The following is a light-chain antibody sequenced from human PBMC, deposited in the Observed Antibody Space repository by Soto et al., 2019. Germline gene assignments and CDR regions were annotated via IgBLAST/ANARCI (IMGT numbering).Light chain of an antibody. CDR2: EAS. CDR3: QNSNVFPWK. J-gene: IGKJ1*01. V-gene: IGKV1-5*03. CDR1: QTIIMW. Sequence: DIQMTHSPSSLSASVLDIVTITFRASQTIIMWLAWYQQKPGKAPKLLIYEASSLQSGVPSRFSGSGSGTGFTLSISSLQPDDFATYYCQNSNVFPWKFGQGTKVDIK.